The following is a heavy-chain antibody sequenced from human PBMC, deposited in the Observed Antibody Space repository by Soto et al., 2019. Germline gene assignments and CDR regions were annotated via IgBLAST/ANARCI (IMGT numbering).Heavy chain of an antibody. V-gene: IGHV3-13*05. CDR1: GFTFSSYD. CDR3: ARKSSGRGPFDY. D-gene: IGHD6-19*01. CDR2: IGTAGDP. J-gene: IGHJ4*02. Sequence: EVQLVESGGGLVQPGGSLRLSCAASGFTFSSYDMHWVRQATGKGLEWVSAIGTAGDPYYPGSVKGRFTISRENAKTSLDLEMNSLRAGDTAVYYCARKSSGRGPFDYWGQGTLVTVSS.